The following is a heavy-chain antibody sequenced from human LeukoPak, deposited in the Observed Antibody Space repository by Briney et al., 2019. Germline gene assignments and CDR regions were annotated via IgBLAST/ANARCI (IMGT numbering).Heavy chain of an antibody. J-gene: IGHJ4*02. CDR2: ISSSSSYI. CDR3: ARSITMFRGLTDY. Sequence: GGSLRLSCAASGFTFSPYSINWVRQAPGKGLERVSSISSSSSYIYYADSVKGRFTISRDNAKNSLYLQMNSLRAEDTAVYFCARSITMFRGLTDYWGQGTLVTVSS. D-gene: IGHD3-10*01. V-gene: IGHV3-21*01. CDR1: GFTFSPYS.